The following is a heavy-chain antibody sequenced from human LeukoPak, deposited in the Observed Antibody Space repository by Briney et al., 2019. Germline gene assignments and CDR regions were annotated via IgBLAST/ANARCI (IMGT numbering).Heavy chain of an antibody. V-gene: IGHV3-21*01. CDR3: VLTAMDGRDY. Sequence: GGSLRLSCAASGFTFSSYSMSWVRQAPGKGLEWVSSISSSSSYIYYADSVKGRFTISRDNAKNSLYLQMNSLRAEDTAVYYCVLTAMDGRDYWGQGTLVTVSS. CDR2: ISSSSSYI. J-gene: IGHJ4*02. CDR1: GFTFSSYS. D-gene: IGHD5-18*01.